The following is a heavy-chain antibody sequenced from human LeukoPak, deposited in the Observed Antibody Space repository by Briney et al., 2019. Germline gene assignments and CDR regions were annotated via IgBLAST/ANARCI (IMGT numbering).Heavy chain of an antibody. CDR1: GFTFSSYG. CDR2: ISYDGSNK. J-gene: IGHJ4*02. Sequence: PGGSLRLSCAASGFTFSSYGMHWVRQAPGKGLEWVAVISYDGSNKYYADSVKGRFTISRDNSKNTLYLQMNSPRAEDTAVYYCAKDQSADCSGGSCSVAPIDYWGQGTLVTVSS. CDR3: AKDQSADCSGGSCSVAPIDY. D-gene: IGHD2-15*01. V-gene: IGHV3-30*18.